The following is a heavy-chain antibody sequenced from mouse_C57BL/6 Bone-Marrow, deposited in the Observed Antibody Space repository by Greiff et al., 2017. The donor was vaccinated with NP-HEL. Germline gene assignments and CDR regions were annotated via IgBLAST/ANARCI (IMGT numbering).Heavy chain of an antibody. V-gene: IGHV5-6*01. CDR3: ARRGIYLGYFYV. Sequence: EVHLVESGGDLVKPGGSLKLSCAASGFTFSSYGMSWVRQTPDKRLEWVATISSGGSYTYYPDSVKGRFTISRDNAKNTLYLQMSSLKSEDTAIYYCARRGIYLGYFYVWGTRTTGPVSS. CDR1: GFTFSSYG. D-gene: IGHD1-1*01. CDR2: ISSGGSYT. J-gene: IGHJ1*03.